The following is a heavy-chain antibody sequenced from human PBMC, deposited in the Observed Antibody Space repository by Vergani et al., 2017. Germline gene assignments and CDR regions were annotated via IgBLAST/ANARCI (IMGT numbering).Heavy chain of an antibody. CDR3: AMTRSGSPPRDFDY. D-gene: IGHD1-26*01. Sequence: QVQLVQSGAEVKKPGSSVKVSCKASGGTFSSYAISWVRQAPGKGLEWMGGIIPIFGTANYAQKFQGRVTITADESTSTAYMELSSLRSEDTAVYYCAMTRSGSPPRDFDYWGQGTLVTVSS. CDR2: IIPIFGTA. CDR1: GGTFSSYA. J-gene: IGHJ4*02. V-gene: IGHV1-69*13.